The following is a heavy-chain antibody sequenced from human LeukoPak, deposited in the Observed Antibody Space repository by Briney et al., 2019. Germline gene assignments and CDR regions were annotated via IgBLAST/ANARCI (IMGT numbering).Heavy chain of an antibody. CDR1: GFSFSGHW. CDR2: ISPTGSTT. J-gene: IGHJ3*01. Sequence: GGSLRLSCTASGFSFSGHWMHWARQLPGKGLVWVSRISPTGSTTSYADSVKGRFTISRENFKNTLYLQMNSLRVEDTAVYYCARDLPHCDFWGQGTLVTVSS. CDR3: ARDLPHCDF. V-gene: IGHV3-74*01.